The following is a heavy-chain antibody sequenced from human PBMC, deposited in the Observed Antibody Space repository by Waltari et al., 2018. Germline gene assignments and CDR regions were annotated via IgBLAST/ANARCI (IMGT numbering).Heavy chain of an antibody. CDR1: GFSFSTYN. V-gene: IGHV3-21*01. D-gene: IGHD7-27*01. Sequence: EVQLMESGGGLVKPGGSLRLSCAASGFSFSTYNMNWVRQAPGKGLEWVLYVSRNGAYIHYADSVRGRFTISRDNAKTSLYLQMNGLRDEDTAVYYCARGGWGFYLDLWGQGALVTVSS. CDR3: ARGGWGFYLDL. J-gene: IGHJ5*02. CDR2: VSRNGAYI.